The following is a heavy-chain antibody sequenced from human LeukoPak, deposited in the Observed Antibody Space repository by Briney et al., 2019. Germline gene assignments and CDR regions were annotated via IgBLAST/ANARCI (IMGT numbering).Heavy chain of an antibody. CDR3: AREITSSSSFDS. Sequence: GGSLRLSCAASGYTFSSYSLNWVRQAPGKGLEWVSSITSSSGYIHYADSVKGRFTISRDNAKNSLYLQMNSLRAEDTAVYYCAREITSSSSFDSWGQGTLVTVSS. D-gene: IGHD6-6*01. V-gene: IGHV3-21*01. J-gene: IGHJ4*02. CDR1: GYTFSSYS. CDR2: ITSSSGYI.